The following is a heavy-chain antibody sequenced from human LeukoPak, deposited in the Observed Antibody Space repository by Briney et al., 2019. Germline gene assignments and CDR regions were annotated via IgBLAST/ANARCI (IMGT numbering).Heavy chain of an antibody. CDR1: GYTLTELP. CDR3: ATALVPAAIDAFDI. D-gene: IGHD2-2*02. Sequence: GASVKVSCKVSGYTLTELPMHWVRQAPGKGLEWMGGFDPEDGETIYAQKFQGRVTMTEDTSTDTAYMELSSLTSEDTAVYYCATALVPAAIDAFDIWGQGTMVTVSS. CDR2: FDPEDGET. V-gene: IGHV1-24*01. J-gene: IGHJ3*02.